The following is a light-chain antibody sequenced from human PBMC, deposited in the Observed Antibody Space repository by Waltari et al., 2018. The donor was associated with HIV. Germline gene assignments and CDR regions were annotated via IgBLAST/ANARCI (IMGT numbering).Light chain of an antibody. CDR3: AAWDDSLNGLV. V-gene: IGLV1-44*01. Sequence: QSVLTQPPSASGTPGQRVTISCSGSSSNLGFNILNWYQQLPGAAPKLLIYPNNHRPSGVPDRFSGSKSGTSASLAISGLQSEDEADYYCAAWDDSLNGLVFGGGTKLTVL. J-gene: IGLJ3*02. CDR2: PNN. CDR1: SSNLGFNI.